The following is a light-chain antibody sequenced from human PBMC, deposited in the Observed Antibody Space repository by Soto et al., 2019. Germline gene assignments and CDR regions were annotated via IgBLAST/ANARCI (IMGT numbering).Light chain of an antibody. CDR2: SNN. V-gene: IGLV1-47*02. CDR3: AAWDDSLSGHVV. CDR1: SSNIGSNY. J-gene: IGLJ2*01. Sequence: QSVLTQPPSASGTTGQRVTISCSGSSSNIGSNYVYWYQQLPGTAPKLLIYSNNQRPSGVPDRFSGSKSGTSASMAISGLRSEDEADYYCAAWDDSLSGHVVFGGGTKVTVL.